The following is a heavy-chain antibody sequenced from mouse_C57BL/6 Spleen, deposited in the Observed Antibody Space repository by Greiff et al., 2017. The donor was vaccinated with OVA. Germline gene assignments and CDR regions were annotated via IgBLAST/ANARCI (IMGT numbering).Heavy chain of an antibody. J-gene: IGHJ3*01. CDR1: GYTFTDYE. D-gene: IGHD2-3*01. CDR2: IDPETGGT. Sequence: VQLQQSGAELVRPGASVTLSCKASGYTFTDYEMHWVKQTPVHGLEWIGAIDPETGGTAYNQKFKGKAILTADKSSSTAYMELRSLTSEDSAVYYCTGDGYYGGFAYWGQGTLVTVSA. CDR3: TGDGYYGGFAY. V-gene: IGHV1-15*01.